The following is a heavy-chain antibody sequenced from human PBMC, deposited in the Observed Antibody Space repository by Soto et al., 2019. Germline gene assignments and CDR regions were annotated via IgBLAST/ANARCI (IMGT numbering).Heavy chain of an antibody. CDR2: MNPNSGNT. D-gene: IGHD2-2*01. Sequence: GASVKVSCKASGYTFTSYDINWVRQATGQGLEWMGWMNPNSGNTGYAQKFQGRVTMTRNTSISTAYIELSSLRSEDTAVYYCATRRLGYCSSTSCYYWFDPWGQGTLVTVSS. J-gene: IGHJ5*02. V-gene: IGHV1-8*01. CDR1: GYTFTSYD. CDR3: ATRRLGYCSSTSCYYWFDP.